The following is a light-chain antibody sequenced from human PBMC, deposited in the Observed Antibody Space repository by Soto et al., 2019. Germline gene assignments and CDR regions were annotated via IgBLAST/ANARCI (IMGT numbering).Light chain of an antibody. CDR1: SSDVGGYDY. J-gene: IGLJ2*01. V-gene: IGLV2-14*01. Sequence: QAVVTQPASVSGSPGQSITISCTGTSSDVGGYDYVSWYQQHPGKAPKLMIYEVSNRPSGVSHRFSGSKSGNTASLTISGLQAEDEADYYCSSYTTSSTRVFGGGTKLTVL. CDR3: SSYTTSSTRV. CDR2: EVS.